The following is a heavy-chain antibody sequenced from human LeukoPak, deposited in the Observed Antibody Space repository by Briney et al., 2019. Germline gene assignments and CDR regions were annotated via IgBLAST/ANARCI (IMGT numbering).Heavy chain of an antibody. V-gene: IGHV1-18*01. CDR3: ARRETGYSSGWYLDY. CDR1: GYTFTSYG. Sequence: ALVKVSCKASGYTFTSYGISWVRQAPGQGLEWMGWISAYNGNTNYAQKLQGRVTMTTDTSTSTAYMELRSLRSDDTAVYYCARRETGYSSGWYLDYWGQGTLVTVSS. CDR2: ISAYNGNT. J-gene: IGHJ4*02. D-gene: IGHD6-19*01.